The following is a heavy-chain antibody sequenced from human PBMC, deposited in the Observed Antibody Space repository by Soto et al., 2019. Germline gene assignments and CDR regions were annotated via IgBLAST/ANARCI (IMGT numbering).Heavy chain of an antibody. CDR3: ASDANLREFDY. J-gene: IGHJ4*02. CDR2: IWYDGSNK. Sequence: PGGSLRLSCAAPGFTFSSYGMPWVGQCPGKGLEWVAVIWYDGSNKYYADSLKGRFTISRDNSKNTLYLQMNSLRAEDTAVYYCASDANLREFDYWGQGTLVTVSS. D-gene: IGHD4-17*01. V-gene: IGHV3-33*01. CDR1: GFTFSSYG.